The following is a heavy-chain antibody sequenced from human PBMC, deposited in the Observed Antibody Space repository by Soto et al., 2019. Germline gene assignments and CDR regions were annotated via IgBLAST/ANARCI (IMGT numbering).Heavy chain of an antibody. J-gene: IGHJ6*02. D-gene: IGHD6-19*01. CDR3: ETDRSGWHKYSSYGIDV. CDR1: GYTFTSYD. CDR2: MNPNSGNT. Sequence: ASVKVSCKASGYTFTSYDINWVRQATGQGLEWMGWMNPNSGNTGYAQKFQGRVTMPRNTSISTAYMELSSLRSEETAVYYCETDRSGWHKYSSYGIDVWRQANTDPLS. V-gene: IGHV1-8*01.